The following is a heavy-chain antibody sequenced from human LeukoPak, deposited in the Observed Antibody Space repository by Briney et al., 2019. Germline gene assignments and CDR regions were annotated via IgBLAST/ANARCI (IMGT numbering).Heavy chain of an antibody. D-gene: IGHD6-6*01. J-gene: IGHJ3*02. V-gene: IGHV1-8*01. CDR3: ARDTGGSSVIEAFDI. Sequence: ASVKVSCKASGYTFASYDINWVRQATGQGLEWMGWMNPNSGNTGYAQKFQGRVTMTRNTSISTAYMELSRLRSDDTAVYYCARDTGGSSVIEAFDIWGQGTMVTVSS. CDR2: MNPNSGNT. CDR1: GYTFASYD.